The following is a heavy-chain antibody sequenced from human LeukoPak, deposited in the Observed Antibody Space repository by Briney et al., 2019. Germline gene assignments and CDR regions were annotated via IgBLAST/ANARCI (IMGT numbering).Heavy chain of an antibody. Sequence: SSQTLSLTCTVSGGSISSGDYYWSWIRQPPGKGLEWIGYIYYSGSTYYNPSLKSRVTISVDTSKNQFSLKLSSVTAADTAVYYCARDLYYGSGSQFDYWGQGTLVTVSS. V-gene: IGHV4-30-4*08. J-gene: IGHJ4*02. CDR2: IYYSGST. CDR1: GGSISSGDYY. CDR3: ARDLYYGSGSQFDY. D-gene: IGHD3-10*01.